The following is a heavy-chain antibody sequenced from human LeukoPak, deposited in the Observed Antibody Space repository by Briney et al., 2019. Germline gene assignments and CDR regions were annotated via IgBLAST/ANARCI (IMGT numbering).Heavy chain of an antibody. CDR2: ISGSGGST. V-gene: IGHV3-23*01. CDR1: GFTFSSYA. D-gene: IGHD6-13*01. Sequence: GGSLRLSCAASGFTFSSYAMSWVRQAPGKGLEWVSAISGSGGSTYYADSVKGRFTISRDNSKNTLYLQMNSLRAEDTAVYYCANIAAAGGYYYYGMDVWGQGTTVTVSS. CDR3: ANIAAAGGYYYYGMDV. J-gene: IGHJ6*02.